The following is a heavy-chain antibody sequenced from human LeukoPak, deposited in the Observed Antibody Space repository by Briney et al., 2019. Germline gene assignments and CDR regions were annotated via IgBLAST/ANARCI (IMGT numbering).Heavy chain of an antibody. V-gene: IGHV3-7*05. Sequence: GGSLRLSCAASGFTFNNYWMNWVRQAPGKGLEWVANIKQDGSAKYYVDSVKGRFTISRDNAKNSLYLQMNSLRADDTAVYYCARGGPIDYWGQGTLVTVSS. CDR2: IKQDGSAK. CDR1: GFTFNNYW. CDR3: ARGGPIDY. J-gene: IGHJ4*02.